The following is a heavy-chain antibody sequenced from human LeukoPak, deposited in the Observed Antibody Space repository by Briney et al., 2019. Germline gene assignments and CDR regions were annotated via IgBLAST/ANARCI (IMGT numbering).Heavy chain of an antibody. D-gene: IGHD4-23*01. CDR2: ISAYNGNT. J-gene: IGHJ6*02. CDR1: GYTFTSYG. Sequence: VASVKVSCKASGYTFTSYGISWVRQAPGQGLEWMGWISAYNGNTNYAQKLQGRVTMTTDTSTSTAYMELRSLRSDDTAVYYCARDLEVVTHWYCYYYGMDVWGQGTTVTVSS. V-gene: IGHV1-18*01. CDR3: ARDLEVVTHWYCYYYGMDV.